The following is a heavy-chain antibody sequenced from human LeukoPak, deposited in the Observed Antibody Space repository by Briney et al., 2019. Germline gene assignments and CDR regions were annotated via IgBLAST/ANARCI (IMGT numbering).Heavy chain of an antibody. Sequence: PSETLSLTCAVYGGSFSGYYWSWIRQPPGKGLEWIGEINHSGSTNNNPSLKSRVTISVDTSKNQFSLKLSSVTAADTAVYYCARVGARWLQLKAFDIWGQGTMVTVSS. D-gene: IGHD5-24*01. V-gene: IGHV4-34*01. CDR3: ARVGARWLQLKAFDI. CDR2: INHSGST. CDR1: GGSFSGYY. J-gene: IGHJ3*02.